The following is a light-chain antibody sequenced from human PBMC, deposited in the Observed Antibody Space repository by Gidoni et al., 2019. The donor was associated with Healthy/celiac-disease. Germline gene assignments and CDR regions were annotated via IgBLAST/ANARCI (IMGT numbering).Light chain of an antibody. CDR2: GAS. CDR3: QQYNNWPQLT. V-gene: IGKV3-15*01. Sequence: EIVMTQSPATLSVSPGERATLSCRASQSVSSNLAWYQQKPGQAPRLLIYGASTRATGIPARFRGSGSGTEFTLTISSLQSEDFAVYYCQQYNNWPQLTFGGXTKVEIK. J-gene: IGKJ4*01. CDR1: QSVSSN.